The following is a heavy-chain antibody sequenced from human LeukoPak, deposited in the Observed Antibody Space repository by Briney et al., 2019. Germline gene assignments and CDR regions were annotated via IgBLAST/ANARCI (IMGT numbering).Heavy chain of an antibody. CDR1: GFTFSTAA. Sequence: PGGSLRLSCAASGFTFSTAAMNWVRQVPGKGVEWGSAINSESSDIYYAASVRGRFTISRDNARNSVSLQMDSLRAEDTAVYHCARDPVRYLRMGYFGYWGQGSLVTVSS. CDR2: INSESSDI. D-gene: IGHD3-16*01. J-gene: IGHJ4*02. V-gene: IGHV3-21*01. CDR3: ARDPVRYLRMGYFGY.